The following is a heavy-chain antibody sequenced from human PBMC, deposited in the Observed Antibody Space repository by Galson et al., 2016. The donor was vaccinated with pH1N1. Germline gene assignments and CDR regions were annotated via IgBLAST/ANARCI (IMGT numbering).Heavy chain of an antibody. Sequence: SLRLSCAASGFTFSTFAMIWVRQAPGKGLEWVSVISGNGGSPFYAASGKGRFTISRDNSKNTLFLQMNSLRVEDTALYYWAKGGSPQTPNDAFDAWGQGSMVTVSS. J-gene: IGHJ3*01. CDR1: GFTFSTFA. CDR2: ISGNGGSP. CDR3: AKGGSPQTPNDAFDA. V-gene: IGHV3-23*01. D-gene: IGHD3-16*01.